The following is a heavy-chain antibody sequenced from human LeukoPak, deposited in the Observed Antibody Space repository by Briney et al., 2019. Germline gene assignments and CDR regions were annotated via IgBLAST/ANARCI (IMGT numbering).Heavy chain of an antibody. CDR3: ARVESGVFDY. CDR2: IYYSGST. Sequence: TSETLSLTCTVSGGSISSSSYYWGWIRQPPGKGLEWIGSIYYSGSTYYNPSLKSRVTISVDTSKNQFSLKLSSVTAADTAVYYCARVESGVFDYWGQGTLVTVSS. CDR1: GGSISSSSYY. J-gene: IGHJ4*02. V-gene: IGHV4-39*07. D-gene: IGHD2-8*01.